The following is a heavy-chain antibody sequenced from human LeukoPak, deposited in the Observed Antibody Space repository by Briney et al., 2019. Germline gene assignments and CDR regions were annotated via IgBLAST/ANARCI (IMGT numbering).Heavy chain of an antibody. D-gene: IGHD3-22*01. J-gene: IGHJ4*02. Sequence: SESLSLTCTVSGGSISSYYWSWIRQPPGKGLEWIGYIYYSGSTDYNPSLKSRVTISVDTSKNQFSLNLSSVTAADTAVYYCARNYYDGSGYLRPFDYWGQGTLVTVSS. V-gene: IGHV4-59*01. CDR1: GGSISSYY. CDR3: ARNYYDGSGYLRPFDY. CDR2: IYYSGST.